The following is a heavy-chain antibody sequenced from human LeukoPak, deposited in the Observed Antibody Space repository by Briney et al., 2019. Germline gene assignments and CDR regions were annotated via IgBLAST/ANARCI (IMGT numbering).Heavy chain of an antibody. D-gene: IGHD1-26*01. Sequence: SETLSLTCTVSGGSISSGSYYWGWIRQPDGKGLEWIVRIYTSGSTNYNPSLKSRITISVYTSKNQFSLKLSSVTAADTAVYYCAREYYLSDDAFDIWGQGTMVTVSS. J-gene: IGHJ3*02. CDR1: GGSISSGSYY. CDR3: AREYYLSDDAFDI. CDR2: IYTSGST. V-gene: IGHV4-61*02.